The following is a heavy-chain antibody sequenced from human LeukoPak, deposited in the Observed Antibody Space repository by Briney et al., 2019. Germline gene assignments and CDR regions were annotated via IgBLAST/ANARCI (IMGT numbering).Heavy chain of an antibody. CDR1: GYTFTSYG. CDR2: ISAYNGNT. J-gene: IGHJ5*02. V-gene: IGHV1-18*01. Sequence: ASVKVSCKASGYTFTSYGISWVRQAPGQGLEWMGWISAYNGNTHYAQKLQGRVTMTTDTSTSTVYMELRSLRSDDTAVYYCARGHLQRGYSGYAWFDPWGQGTLVTVSS. CDR3: ARGHLQRGYSGYAWFDP. D-gene: IGHD5-12*01.